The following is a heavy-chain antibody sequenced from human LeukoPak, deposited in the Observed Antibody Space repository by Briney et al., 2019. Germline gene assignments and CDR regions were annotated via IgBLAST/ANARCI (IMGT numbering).Heavy chain of an antibody. J-gene: IGHJ4*02. Sequence: PSETLSLTCTVSGVSISSYYWSWIRQPPGTGLEWIGYIYYSGSTNYNPSLRSRVTMSIDTSKNHFSLKLSSVTAADTAVYFCARHCSGGSCNSNFDYWGQGTLVTVSS. CDR1: GVSISSYY. CDR3: ARHCSGGSCNSNFDY. V-gene: IGHV4-59*08. CDR2: IYYSGST. D-gene: IGHD2-15*01.